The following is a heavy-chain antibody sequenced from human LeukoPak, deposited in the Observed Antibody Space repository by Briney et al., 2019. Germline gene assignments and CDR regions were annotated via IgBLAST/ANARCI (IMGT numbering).Heavy chain of an antibody. J-gene: IGHJ6*02. CDR1: GFTLSSYA. CDR2: ISGSGGST. CDR3: AKLPRSNYYYGMDV. Sequence: GGSLRLSCAASGFTLSSYAMSWVRQAPGKGLEWVSAISGSGGSTYYADSVKGRFTISRDNSKNTLYLQMNSLRAEDTAVYYCAKLPRSNYYYGMDVWGQGTTVTVSS. V-gene: IGHV3-23*01.